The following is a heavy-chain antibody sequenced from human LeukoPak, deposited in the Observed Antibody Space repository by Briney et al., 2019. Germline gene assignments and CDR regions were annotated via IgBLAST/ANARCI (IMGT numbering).Heavy chain of an antibody. D-gene: IGHD4/OR15-4a*01. Sequence: SQTLSLTCAISGDSVSRNSAAWNWIRQSPSRGLEWLGRTYYRSKWYNDYAVSVKSRITINPDTSKNQFSLQLKSVTPEDTAVYYCAGDGANYYYFDYWGQGTLVTVSS. CDR2: TYYRSKWYN. CDR1: GDSVSRNSAA. J-gene: IGHJ4*02. V-gene: IGHV6-1*01. CDR3: AGDGANYYYFDY.